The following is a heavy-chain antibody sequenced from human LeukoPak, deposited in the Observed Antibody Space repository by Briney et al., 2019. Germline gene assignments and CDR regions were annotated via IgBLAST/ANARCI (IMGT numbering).Heavy chain of an antibody. J-gene: IGHJ5*02. CDR2: IDPSDSYT. Sequence: GESLRISCKGSGYSFTSYWNSWVRQMPGKGLEWMGRIDPSDSYTNYSPSFQGHVTISADKSISTAYLQWSSLKASDTAMYYCARRKGYCSGGSCYSGWFDPWGQGTLVTVSS. CDR1: GYSFTSYW. V-gene: IGHV5-10-1*01. CDR3: ARRKGYCSGGSCYSGWFDP. D-gene: IGHD2-15*01.